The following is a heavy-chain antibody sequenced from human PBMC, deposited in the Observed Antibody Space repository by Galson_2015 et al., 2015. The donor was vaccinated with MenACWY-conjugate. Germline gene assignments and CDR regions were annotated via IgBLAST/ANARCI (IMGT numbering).Heavy chain of an antibody. CDR2: INRDGTST. CDR3: VRDHGDVVAAVPGDYFAY. J-gene: IGHJ4*02. Sequence: SLRLSCAVSGFTFSRYWMHWVRQVPGKGLMWASRINRDGTSTTYADSVKGRFTISRDNAKKTLDLQMNSLRAEDTAMYYCVRDHGDVVAAVPGDYFAYWGRGTLVTVSS. D-gene: IGHD2-15*01. CDR1: GFTFSRYW. V-gene: IGHV3-74*01.